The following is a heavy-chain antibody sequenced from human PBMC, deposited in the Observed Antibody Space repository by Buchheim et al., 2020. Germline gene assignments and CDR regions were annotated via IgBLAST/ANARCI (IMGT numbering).Heavy chain of an antibody. CDR3: ARAYYYDSSGYYYDSYYYGMDV. D-gene: IGHD3-22*01. Sequence: QVQLVQSGTEVKKPGSSVKVSCKASGGTFSTYVISWVRQAPGQGLEWMGGIIPILDTTNYAQKFKGRVTITADRPKSKAYMELSSLRSEDTAMYYCARAYYYDSSGYYYDSYYYGMDVWGQGTT. V-gene: IGHV1-69*06. CDR2: IIPILDTT. CDR1: GGTFSTYV. J-gene: IGHJ6*02.